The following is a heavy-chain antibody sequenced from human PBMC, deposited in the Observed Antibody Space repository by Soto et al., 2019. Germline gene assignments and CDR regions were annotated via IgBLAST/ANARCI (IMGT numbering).Heavy chain of an antibody. V-gene: IGHV4-39*01. CDR2: IYYSGST. D-gene: IGHD2-15*01. J-gene: IGHJ6*02. CDR3: ASPQGVAYGMDV. Sequence: QLQLQESGPGLVKPSETLSLTCTVSGGSISSSSYYWGWIRQPPGKGLEWIGSIYYSGSTYYNPSPKSRVTISVDTSKNQFSLKLSFVTAADTAVYYCASPQGVAYGMDVWGQGTTVTVSS. CDR1: GGSISSSSYY.